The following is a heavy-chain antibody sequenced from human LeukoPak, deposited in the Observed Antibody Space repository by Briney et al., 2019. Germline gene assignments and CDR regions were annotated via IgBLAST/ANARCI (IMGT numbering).Heavy chain of an antibody. Sequence: GGSLRLSCAASRFTFSNYWMSWVRQPPGKGLEWVANINKGGSEKYYMNSVKGRFTISRDNAKNSLYLKMNSLRADDTAIYYCVRDGSGYDYWGQGTLVTVSS. J-gene: IGHJ4*02. CDR1: RFTFSNYW. D-gene: IGHD6-19*01. CDR2: INKGGSEK. CDR3: VRDGSGYDY. V-gene: IGHV3-7*05.